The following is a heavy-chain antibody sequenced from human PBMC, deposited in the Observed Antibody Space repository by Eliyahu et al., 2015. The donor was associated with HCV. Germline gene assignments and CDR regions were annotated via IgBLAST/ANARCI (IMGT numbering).Heavy chain of an antibody. Sequence: QVQLVESGGGVVQPGRSLRLSCAASGFTFSSXAMPXXRQAPGKGLEWVAVISYDGSNKYYADSVKGRFTISRDNSKNTLYLQMNSLRAEDTAVYYCARETPSSSWPRGIYYYYGMDVWGQGTTVTVSS. CDR3: ARETPSSSWPRGIYYYYGMDV. J-gene: IGHJ6*02. D-gene: IGHD6-13*01. CDR2: ISYDGSNK. V-gene: IGHV3-30-3*01. CDR1: GFTFSSXA.